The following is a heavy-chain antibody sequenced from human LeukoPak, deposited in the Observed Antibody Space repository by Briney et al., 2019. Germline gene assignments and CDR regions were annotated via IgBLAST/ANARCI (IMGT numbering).Heavy chain of an antibody. V-gene: IGHV1-2*02. CDR2: INPNSGGT. CDR3: ARVGAAAGSFDY. CDR1: GYTFTVYY. D-gene: IGHD6-13*01. J-gene: IGHJ4*02. Sequence: ATVKVSCTASGYTFTVYYMHWVRQAPGQGLEWMGWINPNSGGTNYAQKFQGRVTMTRDTSISTAYMELSRLRSDDTAVYYCARVGAAAGSFDYWGQGTLVTVSS.